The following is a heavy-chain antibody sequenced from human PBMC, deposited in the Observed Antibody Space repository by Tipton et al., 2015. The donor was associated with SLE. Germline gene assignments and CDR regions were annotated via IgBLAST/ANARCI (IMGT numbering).Heavy chain of an antibody. D-gene: IGHD2-21*02. Sequence: TLSLTCTVSDGSISDYYWSWVRQSPGKGLEWIGYIYYTGTTNYNPSLKSRVTISVDTAKNHFSLTLNSVTAADTAVYYCARGRDFRPGPFDYWGQGTLVAVSS. CDR3: ARGRDFRPGPFDY. V-gene: IGHV4-59*08. CDR1: DGSISDYY. J-gene: IGHJ4*02. CDR2: IYYTGTT.